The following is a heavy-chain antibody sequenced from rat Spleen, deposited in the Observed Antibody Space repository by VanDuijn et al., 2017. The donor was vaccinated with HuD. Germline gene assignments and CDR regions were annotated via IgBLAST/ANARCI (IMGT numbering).Heavy chain of an antibody. CDR3: TTRPYYSSLNWFPY. J-gene: IGHJ3*01. CDR1: GFIFTDFY. Sequence: EVQLVESDGGLVQPGRSLKLSCAASGFIFTDFYMAWVRQAPTKGLEWVASISYDGSSIYYRDSVKGRFTISRDNAKATLYLQMDSLRSEDTATYYCTTRPYYSSLNWFPYWGQGTLVTVSS. V-gene: IGHV5-29*01. D-gene: IGHD1-2*01. CDR2: ISYDGSSI.